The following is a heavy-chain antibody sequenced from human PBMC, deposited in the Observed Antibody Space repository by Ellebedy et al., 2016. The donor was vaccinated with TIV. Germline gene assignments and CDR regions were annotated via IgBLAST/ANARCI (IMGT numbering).Heavy chain of an antibody. CDR3: AKEVGDDSSTYYPSY. D-gene: IGHD3-22*01. Sequence: GESLKISCAASGFTFSNYGMHWVRQAPGKALEWVAVISNDGTYKYYPDSVKGRFTISRDNSKNTVYLQMNSLRTEDTAVYYCAKEVGDDSSTYYPSYWGQGTLVTVSS. J-gene: IGHJ4*02. V-gene: IGHV3-30*18. CDR1: GFTFSNYG. CDR2: ISNDGTYK.